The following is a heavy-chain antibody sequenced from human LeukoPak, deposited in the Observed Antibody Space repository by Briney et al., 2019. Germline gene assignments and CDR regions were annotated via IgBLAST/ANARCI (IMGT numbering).Heavy chain of an antibody. Sequence: GGSLRLSCAASGFTFSSYAMNWVRQAPGKGLEWVSAISGNGGSTYYADSVEGRFTISRDNSKNTLYLQMNSLRAEDTAVYYCAKISGNCSGGSCYYWGQGTLVTVSS. J-gene: IGHJ4*02. CDR2: ISGNGGST. CDR1: GFTFSSYA. CDR3: AKISGNCSGGSCYY. D-gene: IGHD2-15*01. V-gene: IGHV3-23*01.